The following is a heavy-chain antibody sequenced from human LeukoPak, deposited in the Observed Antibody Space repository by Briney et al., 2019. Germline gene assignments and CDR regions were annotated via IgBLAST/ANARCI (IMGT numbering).Heavy chain of an antibody. CDR3: ARLNYGDCLDI. CDR2: IYYSGST. J-gene: IGHJ3*02. V-gene: IGHV4-59*01. D-gene: IGHD3-10*01. Sequence: SETLSLTCTVSGGSISSYYWSWIRQPPGKGLEWTGYIYYSGSTNYNPSLKSRVTISVDTSKNQFSLKLSSVTAADTAVYYCARLNYGDCLDIWGQGTMVTVSS. CDR1: GGSISSYY.